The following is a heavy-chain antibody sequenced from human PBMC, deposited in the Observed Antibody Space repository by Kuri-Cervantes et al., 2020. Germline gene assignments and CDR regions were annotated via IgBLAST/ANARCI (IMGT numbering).Heavy chain of an antibody. CDR1: GGSFSGYY. CDR3: ARTKYQLLQGVWFDP. V-gene: IGHV4-59*01. CDR2: IYYSGST. D-gene: IGHD2-2*01. Sequence: GSLRLSCAVYGGSFSGYYWSWIRQPPGKGLEWIGYIYYSGSTNYNPSLKSRVTISVDTSKNQFSLKLSSVTAADTAVYYCARTKYQLLQGVWFDPWGQGTLVTVSS. J-gene: IGHJ5*02.